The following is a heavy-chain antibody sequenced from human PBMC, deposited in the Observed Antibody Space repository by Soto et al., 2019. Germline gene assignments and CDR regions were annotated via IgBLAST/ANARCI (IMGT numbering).Heavy chain of an antibody. V-gene: IGHV3-23*01. CDR3: AKVGVYCTNGVCYTGTPYYYYGMDV. CDR1: GFPFSSYA. J-gene: IGHJ6*02. D-gene: IGHD2-8*01. CDR2: ISGSGGST. Sequence: PGGSLRLSCAASGFPFSSYAMSWVRQAPGKGLEWVSAISGSGGSTYYADSVKGRFTISRDNSKNTLNLQMNSLRAEDTAVYYCAKVGVYCTNGVCYTGTPYYYYGMDVWGQGTTVTVSS.